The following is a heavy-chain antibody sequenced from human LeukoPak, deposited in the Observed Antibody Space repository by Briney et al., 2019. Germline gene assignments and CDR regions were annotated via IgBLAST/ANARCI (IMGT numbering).Heavy chain of an antibody. CDR2: ISWNSGSI. Sequence: GGSLRLSCAASGFTVSSNYMSWVRQAPGKGLEWVSGISWNSGSIGYADSVKGRFTISRDNAKNSLYLQMNSLRAEDTALYYCAKDIVPYYYGSGSYWRAFDIWGQGTMVTVSS. V-gene: IGHV3-9*01. CDR1: GFTVSSNY. CDR3: AKDIVPYYYGSGSYWRAFDI. J-gene: IGHJ3*02. D-gene: IGHD3-10*01.